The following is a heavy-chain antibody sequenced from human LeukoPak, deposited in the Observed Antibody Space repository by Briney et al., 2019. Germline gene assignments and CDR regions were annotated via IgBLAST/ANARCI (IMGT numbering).Heavy chain of an antibody. V-gene: IGHV1-69-2*01. CDR2: VDPEDGET. Sequence: ATVKISCKVSGYTFTDYYMHWVQQAPGKGLEWMGLVDPEDGETIYAEKFQGRVTITTDESTSTAYMELSSLRSEDTAVYYCAREEAYYYDSSGDFDYWGQGTLVTVSS. J-gene: IGHJ4*02. CDR1: GYTFTDYY. CDR3: AREEAYYYDSSGDFDY. D-gene: IGHD3-22*01.